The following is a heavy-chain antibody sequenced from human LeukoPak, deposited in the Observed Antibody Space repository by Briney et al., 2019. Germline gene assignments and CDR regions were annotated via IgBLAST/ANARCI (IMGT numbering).Heavy chain of an antibody. V-gene: IGHV4-59*01. CDR1: GGSISSYY. D-gene: IGHD3-3*01. J-gene: IGHJ4*02. CDR3: ARSITIFGVVDY. CDR2: IYYSGST. Sequence: PSETLSPTCTVSGGSISSYYWSWIRQPPGKGLEWIGYIYYSGSTNYNPSLKSRVTISVDTSKNQFSLKLSSVTAADTAVYYCARSITIFGVVDYWGQGTLVTVSS.